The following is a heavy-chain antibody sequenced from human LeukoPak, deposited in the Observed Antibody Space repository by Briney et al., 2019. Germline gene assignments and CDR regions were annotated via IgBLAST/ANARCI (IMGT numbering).Heavy chain of an antibody. CDR3: ARVPDITARPCDT. CDR1: GGSFSNYY. V-gene: IGHV4-34*01. J-gene: IGHJ5*02. D-gene: IGHD1-1*01. Sequence: SETLSLTCAVYGGSFSNYYWTWIRLTPGRGLEWIGEISHTGDIVNYKPSLRSRVTISVDSSKKQFSLRLTSVTAADTGVYYCARVPDITARPCDTWGPGTLVTVSS. CDR2: ISHTGDIV.